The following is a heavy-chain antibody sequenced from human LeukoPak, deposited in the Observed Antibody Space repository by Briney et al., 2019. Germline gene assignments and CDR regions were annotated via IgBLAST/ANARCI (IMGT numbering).Heavy chain of an antibody. Sequence: GGSLRLSCAASGFTFSDYYMSWIRQAPGKGPEWVSAIGGRGGSTYYADSLGGRFTISRDNSKDMVYLQMNSLKVEDTATYYCGKEGGAWGQGTKVTVSS. CDR3: GKEGGA. CDR1: GFTFSDYY. J-gene: IGHJ5*02. D-gene: IGHD3-16*01. CDR2: IGGRGGST. V-gene: IGHV3-23*01.